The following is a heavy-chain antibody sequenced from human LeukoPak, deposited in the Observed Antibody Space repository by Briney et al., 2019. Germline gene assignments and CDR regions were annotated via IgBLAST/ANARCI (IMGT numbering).Heavy chain of an antibody. V-gene: IGHV3-23*01. D-gene: IGHD4-17*01. CDR3: AKNYGISRPFYDY. CDR1: GFTFSNYA. CDR2: ISGDAIYT. J-gene: IGHJ4*02. Sequence: PGGSLRLSRAAAGFTFSNYAITWVRQAPGKWLQWVSAISGDAIYTYYLDSVKGRFTTSRDNSKNTLFLQMNSLRADDTAVYYCAKNYGISRPFYDYWGQGIVVTVSS.